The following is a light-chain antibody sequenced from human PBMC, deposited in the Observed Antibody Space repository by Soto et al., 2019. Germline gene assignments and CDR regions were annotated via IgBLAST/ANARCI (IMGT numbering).Light chain of an antibody. Sequence: DIHMSQSASSLSASVGYRFTITCQASQNINNYLNWYQQKPGRAPKLLIYDASNLEAGVPSRLRGSGSGTDFTFTISRLQPEDIATYYCQQYENLPTFGQGTRLEIK. J-gene: IGKJ5*01. V-gene: IGKV1-33*01. CDR2: DAS. CDR3: QQYENLPT. CDR1: QNINNY.